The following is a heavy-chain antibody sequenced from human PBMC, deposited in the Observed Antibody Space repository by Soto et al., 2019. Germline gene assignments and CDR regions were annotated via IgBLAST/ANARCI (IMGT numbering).Heavy chain of an antibody. V-gene: IGHV3-23*01. CDR2: ISGSGGGT. D-gene: IGHD6-13*01. CDR1: EFTFSGYA. Sequence: EVQLLESGGGLVQPGGSLRLSCAASEFTFSGYAMTWVRQAPGKELEWVSSISGSGGGTYYADSVKGRFTISRDNSKNTMYLQMNSLRAEDTAVYYCARILDAAGSSAWGPGTLVTVSS. J-gene: IGHJ5*02. CDR3: ARILDAAGSSA.